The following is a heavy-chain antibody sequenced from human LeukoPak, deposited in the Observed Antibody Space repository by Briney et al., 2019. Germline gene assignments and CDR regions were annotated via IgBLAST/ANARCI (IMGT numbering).Heavy chain of an antibody. V-gene: IGHV3-23*01. CDR2: ISGSGGST. J-gene: IGHJ2*01. CDR1: GFTFSSYA. CDR3: AKCGHSGSYYVWYFDL. D-gene: IGHD1-26*01. Sequence: GGSLRLSCAASGFTFSSYATSWVRQAPGKGLEWVSAISGSGGSTYYADSVKGRFTISRDNSKNTLYLQMNSLRAEDTAVYYCAKCGHSGSYYVWYFDLWGRGTLVTVSS.